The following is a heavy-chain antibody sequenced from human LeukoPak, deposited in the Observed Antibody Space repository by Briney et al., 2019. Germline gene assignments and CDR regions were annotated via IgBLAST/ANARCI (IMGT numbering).Heavy chain of an antibody. CDR1: GYNFTGYY. CDR3: ARENRPGYSGYDAPLGY. J-gene: IGHJ4*02. V-gene: IGHV1-2*02. D-gene: IGHD5-12*01. Sequence: ASVNVSCKASGYNFTGYYLHWVRQAPGQGLEWVGWINFSSGGANYAQNFQGRVTMTRDTSSTTASMELRRLTSDDTAVYYCARENRPGYSGYDAPLGYWGQGTLVTVSS. CDR2: INFSSGGA.